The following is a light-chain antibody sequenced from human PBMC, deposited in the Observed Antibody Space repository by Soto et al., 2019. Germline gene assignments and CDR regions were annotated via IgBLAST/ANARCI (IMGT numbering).Light chain of an antibody. CDR3: QQYDGYSRT. V-gene: IGKV1-5*01. Sequence: DIQMTQSPSTLSASVGDRVTITCRASQSISSWLAWYQQKPGKAPKLLIYDASSLESGVPSRFSGSGSGTEFTLTISSLQPDDFAVYYCQQYDGYSRTFGQGTKVDIK. J-gene: IGKJ1*01. CDR2: DAS. CDR1: QSISSW.